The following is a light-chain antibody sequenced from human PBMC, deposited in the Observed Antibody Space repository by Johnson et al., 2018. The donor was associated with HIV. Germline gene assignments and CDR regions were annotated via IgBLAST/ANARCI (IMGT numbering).Light chain of an antibody. V-gene: IGLV1-51*02. CDR3: ATWDRSLSAGGV. CDR1: SSNIGNNR. CDR2: ENT. Sequence: QSVLTQPPSVSAAPGQKVTISCSGSSSNIGNNRVSWYQQLPGTAPKLLIYENTKRPSGVPDRFSGSKSGSSATLGITGLQTGDEADYYCATWDRSLSAGGVFGTGTKVTGL. J-gene: IGLJ1*01.